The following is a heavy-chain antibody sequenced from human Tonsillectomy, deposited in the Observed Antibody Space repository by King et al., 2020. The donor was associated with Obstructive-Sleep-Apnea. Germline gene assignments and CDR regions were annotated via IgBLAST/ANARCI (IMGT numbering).Heavy chain of an antibody. V-gene: IGHV4-39*07. CDR1: GGSISSSSYY. D-gene: IGHD6-13*01. CDR3: AREGASSSRGGFDY. Sequence: VQLQESGPGLVKPSETLSLTCTVSGGSISSSSYYWGWIRQPPGKGLEWIGSIYYSGSTYYHPSLKSRVTISVDTSKNQFSLKLSSVTAADTAVYYCAREGASSSRGGFDYWGPGTLVTVSS. J-gene: IGHJ4*02. CDR2: IYYSGST.